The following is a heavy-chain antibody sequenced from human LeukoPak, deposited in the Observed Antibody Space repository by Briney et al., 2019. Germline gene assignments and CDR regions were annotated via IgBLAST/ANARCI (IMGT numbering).Heavy chain of an antibody. CDR2: IYHSGST. D-gene: IGHD2-2*01. V-gene: IGHV4-38-2*02. CDR3: AGGLGYCSSTSCSSAFDI. J-gene: IGHJ3*02. CDR1: GYSISSGYY. Sequence: SETLSLTCTVSGYSISSGYYWGWIRQPPGKGLEWIGSIYHSGSTYYNPSLKSRVTISVDTSKNQFSLKLSSVTAADTAVYYCAGGLGYCSSTSCSSAFDIWGQGTMVTVSS.